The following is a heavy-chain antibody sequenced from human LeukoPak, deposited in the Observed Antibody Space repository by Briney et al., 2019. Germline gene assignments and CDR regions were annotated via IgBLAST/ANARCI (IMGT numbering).Heavy chain of an antibody. CDR2: IWYDGRNK. CDR3: AREVTTSREVTTFDN. Sequence: GRSPRLSCAASGFTFSNYGMHWVRQAPGKRLEWVAVIWYDGRNKYYADSVKGRFTISRDNSQNTLYLEMDSLRAEDTAVYFCAREVTTSREVTTFDNWGQGTLVTVSS. D-gene: IGHD4-17*01. CDR1: GFTFSNYG. V-gene: IGHV3-33*01. J-gene: IGHJ4*02.